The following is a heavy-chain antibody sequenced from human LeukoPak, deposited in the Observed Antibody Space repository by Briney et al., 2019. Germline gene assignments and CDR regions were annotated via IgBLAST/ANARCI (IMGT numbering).Heavy chain of an antibody. J-gene: IGHJ4*02. V-gene: IGHV3-53*05. CDR1: GFTVSSNY. Sequence: GGSLRLSCGASGFTVSSNYMSWVRQAPGKGLEWVSVIYGDGSTYYADSVKGRFTISRDNSKNTLYLQMNSLRADDTALYYCAKDTRGYSYGSYFDYWGQGTLVTVSS. D-gene: IGHD5-18*01. CDR2: IYGDGST. CDR3: AKDTRGYSYGSYFDY.